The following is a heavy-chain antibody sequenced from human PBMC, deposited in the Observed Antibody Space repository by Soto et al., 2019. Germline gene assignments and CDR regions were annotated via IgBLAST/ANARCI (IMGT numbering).Heavy chain of an antibody. CDR3: AKDMIVVAPAPFDY. J-gene: IGHJ4*02. V-gene: IGHV3-23*01. CDR2: IIGSGDRT. Sequence: GGSRRLSWLASGFTFNRQARRGVRQAPGQGLEWVSGIIGSGDRTFYAESVKGRFTVSRDNSKNTVYLQLNSLRAEDTAVYYCAKDMIVVAPAPFDYWGQGTLVTVSS. CDR1: GFTFNRQA. D-gene: IGHD3-22*01.